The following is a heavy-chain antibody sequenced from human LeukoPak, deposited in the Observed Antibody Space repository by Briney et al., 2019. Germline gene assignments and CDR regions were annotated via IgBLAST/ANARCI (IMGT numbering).Heavy chain of an antibody. CDR3: ARVHTYYYGSGSYLSDY. CDR1: GYTFTSYG. D-gene: IGHD3-10*01. CDR2: ISAYNGNT. V-gene: IGHV1-18*01. J-gene: IGHJ4*02. Sequence: GASVKVSCKASGYTFTSYGISWVRQAPGQGLEWMGWISAYNGNTSYAQKLQGRVTMTTDTSTSTAYMELRSLRSDDTAVYYCARVHTYYYGSGSYLSDYWGQGTLVTVSS.